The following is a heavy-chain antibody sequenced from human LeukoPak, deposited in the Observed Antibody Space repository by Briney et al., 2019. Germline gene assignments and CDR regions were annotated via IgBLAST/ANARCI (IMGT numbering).Heavy chain of an antibody. CDR3: ARGRGSGSYYMANYHYYYGMDV. CDR1: GGSISSYY. D-gene: IGHD3-10*01. V-gene: IGHV4-59*01. Sequence: SETLSLTCTVSGGSISSYYWSWIRQPPGKGLEWIGYIYYSGSTNYNPSLKSRVTISVDTSKNQFSLKLSSVTAADTAVYYCARGRGSGSYYMANYHYYYGMDVWGKGTTVTVSS. CDR2: IYYSGST. J-gene: IGHJ6*04.